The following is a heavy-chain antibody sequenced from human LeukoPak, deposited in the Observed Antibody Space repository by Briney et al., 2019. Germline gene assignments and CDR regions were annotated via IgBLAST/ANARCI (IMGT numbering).Heavy chain of an antibody. CDR3: AKDIGSYYDY. Sequence: GGSLRLSCVASGFTFSSNGMHWVRQAPGKGLEWVTFLQYDGSKKYYADSVKGRFTISRDNSKNTLYLEMNSLRAEDTAVYYCAKDIGSYYDYWGQGTLVTVSS. J-gene: IGHJ4*02. V-gene: IGHV3-30*02. CDR1: GFTFSSNG. CDR2: LQYDGSKK. D-gene: IGHD3-10*01.